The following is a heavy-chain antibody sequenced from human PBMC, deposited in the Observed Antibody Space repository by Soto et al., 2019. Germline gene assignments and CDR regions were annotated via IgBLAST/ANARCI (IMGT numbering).Heavy chain of an antibody. CDR3: AEAVVHTSITILSPFDS. Sequence: EVQLLESGGGLVQPGGSLRLSCAASGFTFSSYAMSWVRQAPGKGLEWVSAISGSGGSTYYADSVKGRFTISRDNSKNAVYLQMYGLRAEDTAVYYGAEAVVHTSITILSPFDSWGQGTLVTVSS. CDR1: GFTFSSYA. CDR2: ISGSGGST. D-gene: IGHD3-3*01. J-gene: IGHJ5*01. V-gene: IGHV3-23*01.